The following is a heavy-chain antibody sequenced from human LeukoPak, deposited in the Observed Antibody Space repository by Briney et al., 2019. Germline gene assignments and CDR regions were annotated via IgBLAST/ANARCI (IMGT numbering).Heavy chain of an antibody. V-gene: IGHV3-9*01. J-gene: IGHJ4*02. CDR3: ARAQELADFDY. CDR1: GFTFDDYA. D-gene: IGHD6-13*01. Sequence: PGGSLRLSCAASGFTFDDYAMHWVRQAPGKGLEWVSGISWNSGSIGYADSVKGRFTISRDNAKNSLYLQMNSLRAEDTAVYYCARAQELADFDYWGQGTLVTVSS. CDR2: ISWNSGSI.